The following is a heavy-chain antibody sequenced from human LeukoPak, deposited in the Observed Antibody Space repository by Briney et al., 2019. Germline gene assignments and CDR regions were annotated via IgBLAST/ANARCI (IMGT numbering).Heavy chain of an antibody. Sequence: PGPSLRLSCAASGFTFSTYTMNWVRQAPGEGREWVSYISSSSSTIYYADSVEGRFTISRDNAKNSLYLQMNRLRDEDTAVYYCAREYSSSSGRAFDIWGQGTMVTVSS. CDR1: GFTFSTYT. J-gene: IGHJ3*02. CDR3: AREYSSSSGRAFDI. CDR2: ISSSSSTI. D-gene: IGHD6-6*01. V-gene: IGHV3-48*02.